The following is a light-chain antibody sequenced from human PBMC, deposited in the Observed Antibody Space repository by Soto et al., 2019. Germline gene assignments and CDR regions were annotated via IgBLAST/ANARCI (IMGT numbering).Light chain of an antibody. J-gene: IGLJ1*01. CDR3: ATWDDSLNGYV. V-gene: IGLV1-44*01. CDR1: SSNIGSKA. Sequence: QSALTQPPSASGTPGQRVTISCSGSSSNIGSKAVNWYQQLPGTAPKLLIYSNNQRPSGVPDRFSGSQSGTSASLAISGLQSEDEADYYCATWDDSLNGYVFGAGTKVTVL. CDR2: SNN.